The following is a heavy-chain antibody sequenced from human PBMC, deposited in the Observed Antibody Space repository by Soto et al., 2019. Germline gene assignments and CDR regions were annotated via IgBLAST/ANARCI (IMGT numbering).Heavy chain of an antibody. Sequence: EVQLVESGGGLVQPGRSLRLSCAASGFTFDDYAMHWVRQAPGKGLEWVSGISWNSGSIGYADSVKGRFTISRDNAKNSLYLQMNSLRAEDTALSYCAKDMSYGDYRSYFDYWGQGTLVTVSS. CDR1: GFTFDDYA. V-gene: IGHV3-9*01. CDR2: ISWNSGSI. CDR3: AKDMSYGDYRSYFDY. D-gene: IGHD4-17*01. J-gene: IGHJ4*02.